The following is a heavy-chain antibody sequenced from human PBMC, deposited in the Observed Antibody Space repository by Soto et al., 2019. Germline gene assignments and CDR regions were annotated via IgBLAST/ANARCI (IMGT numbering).Heavy chain of an antibody. D-gene: IGHD6-6*01. V-gene: IGHV5-51*01. CDR1: GYSFTSYW. J-gene: IGHJ6*03. CDR2: IYPGDSDT. CDR3: ARLYSSSPYYYYMDV. Sequence: GESLKISCKGSGYSFTSYWIGWVRQMPGKGLEWMGIIYPGDSDTRYSPSFQGQVTISADKSISTAYLQWSSLKASDTAMYYCARLYSSSPYYYYMDVWGKGTTVTVSS.